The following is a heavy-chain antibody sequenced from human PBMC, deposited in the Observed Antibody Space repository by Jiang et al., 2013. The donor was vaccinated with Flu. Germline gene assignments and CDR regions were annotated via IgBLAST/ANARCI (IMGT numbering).Heavy chain of an antibody. CDR2: IHYGGIT. V-gene: IGHV4-61*01. CDR1: GGSVSSDNFY. Sequence: LLKPSETLSLTCTVSGGSVSSDNFYWSWIRQPPGKGLEWIGYIHYGGITMQNASLRSRVNISLGASKNQFSLKVSSVTAADTAVYYCARGYDFRTRSLGYFDSWGQGILVTVSS. J-gene: IGHJ4*02. D-gene: IGHD3-3*01. CDR3: ARGYDFRTRSLGYFDS.